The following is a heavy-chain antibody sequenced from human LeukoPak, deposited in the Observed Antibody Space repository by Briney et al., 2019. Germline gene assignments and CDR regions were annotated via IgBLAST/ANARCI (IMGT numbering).Heavy chain of an antibody. CDR1: GFTFDDYA. V-gene: IGHV3-43*02. Sequence: GGSLRLSCAASGFTFDDYAMHWVRQAPGKGLEWVSLITGDSRTTNFVDSVKGRFTISRDNSKNSLYLQMNSLRTDDTALYYCARATATAAFIIWGQGTMVTVPS. CDR2: ITGDSRTT. J-gene: IGHJ3*02. CDR3: ARATATAAFII. D-gene: IGHD5-18*01.